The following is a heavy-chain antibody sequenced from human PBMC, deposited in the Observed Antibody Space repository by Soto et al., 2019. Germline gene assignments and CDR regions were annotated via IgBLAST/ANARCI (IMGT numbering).Heavy chain of an antibody. CDR3: VRDSITKRFDS. Sequence: QVRLQESGPGLVKPSGTLSLTCSFSGDSLSSPNWWAWVRQPPGKGLEWIGQIHNKGYTNCNPSLQSRITMSVDKPKGQFSLRLTSTTAGDTAVYYCVRDSITKRFDSCGQGSLVTVSS. CDR2: IHNKGYT. D-gene: IGHD3-10*01. J-gene: IGHJ4*02. CDR1: GDSLSSPNW. V-gene: IGHV4-4*02.